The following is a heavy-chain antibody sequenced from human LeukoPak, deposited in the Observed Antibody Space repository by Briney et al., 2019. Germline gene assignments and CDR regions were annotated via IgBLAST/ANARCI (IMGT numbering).Heavy chain of an antibody. J-gene: IGHJ4*02. CDR2: ISSRSSYI. D-gene: IGHD4-11*01. CDR1: GFTFSSYS. V-gene: IGHV3-21*01. CDR3: ARVPTMTTGSYYFDY. Sequence: GGSLRLSCAASGFTFSSYSMNWVRQAPGKGLEWVSSISSRSSYIYYADSVKGRFTISRANAKNSLYLQMNSLRAEDTAVYYCARVPTMTTGSYYFDYWGQGTLVTVSS.